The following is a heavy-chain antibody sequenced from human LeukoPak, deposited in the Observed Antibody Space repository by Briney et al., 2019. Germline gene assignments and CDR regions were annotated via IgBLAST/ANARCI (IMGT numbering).Heavy chain of an antibody. CDR2: FNPEDGET. J-gene: IGHJ5*02. V-gene: IGHV1-24*01. D-gene: IGHD6-13*01. CDR1: GYTLTKLS. CDR3: ATMQPQRQQLQNWFDP. Sequence: ASVKVSCKVSGYTLTKLSMHWLRQAPGKGFEWIGGFNPEDGETIYAQKFQGRVTMTEDTSTHTAYMELSSLRSEDTAVYYCATMQPQRQQLQNWFDPWGQGTLVTVSS.